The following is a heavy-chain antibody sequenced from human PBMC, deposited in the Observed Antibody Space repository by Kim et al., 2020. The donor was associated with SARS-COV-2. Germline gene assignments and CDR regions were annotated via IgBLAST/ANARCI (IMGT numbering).Heavy chain of an antibody. V-gene: IGHV4-39*07. Sequence: SETLSLTCTVSGGSISSSSYYWGWIRQPPGKGLEWIGSIYYSGSTYYNPSLKSRVTISVDTSKNQFSLKLSSVTAADTAVYYCAREVREQLVLDNWFDPWGQGTLVTVSS. J-gene: IGHJ5*02. CDR2: IYYSGST. D-gene: IGHD6-13*01. CDR1: GGSISSSSYY. CDR3: AREVREQLVLDNWFDP.